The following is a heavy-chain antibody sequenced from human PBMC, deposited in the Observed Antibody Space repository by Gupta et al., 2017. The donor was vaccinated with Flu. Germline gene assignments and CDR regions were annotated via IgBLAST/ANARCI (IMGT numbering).Heavy chain of an antibody. CDR1: GYTFTGYY. J-gene: IGHJ5*02. D-gene: IGHD6-25*01. Sequence: QVQLVQSGAEVKKPGASVKFSCKASGYTFTGYYMHWLRQAPGQGLEWMGWINPNSGGTNYAQKFQGRVTMTRDTSISTAYMELSRLRSDDTAVYYCARESSAVNSYWFDPWGQGTLVTVSS. CDR3: ARESSAVNSYWFDP. V-gene: IGHV1-2*02. CDR2: INPNSGGT.